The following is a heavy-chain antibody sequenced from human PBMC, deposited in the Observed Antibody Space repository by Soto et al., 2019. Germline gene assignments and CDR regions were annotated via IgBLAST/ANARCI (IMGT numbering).Heavy chain of an antibody. CDR2: IYYSGTT. V-gene: IGHV4-59*01. J-gene: IGHJ4*02. Sequence: SETLSLTCTVSGGSMSGNYWSWIRQPPGKGLEWIGYIYYSGTTNYNPSLKSRVTISVDTSKNQFSLKLTSVTAADTAVYFCARGGWYVDYWGQGTLVTVSS. CDR1: GGSMSGNY. D-gene: IGHD6-19*01. CDR3: ARGGWYVDY.